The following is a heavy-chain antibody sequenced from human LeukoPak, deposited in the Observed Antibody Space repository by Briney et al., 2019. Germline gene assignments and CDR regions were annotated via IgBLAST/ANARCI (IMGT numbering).Heavy chain of an antibody. Sequence: PGGSLRLSCAASGCIVSNNYMSWVRQAPGKGLEWVSILYSAGATYYADSVRGRFTIARDISRNTVFLQMNSLRAEDTAVYYCASGGLGARKYYSDPFHYWGQGTLVTVSS. D-gene: IGHD3-16*01. CDR2: LYSAGAT. J-gene: IGHJ4*02. CDR3: ASGGLGARKYYSDPFHY. CDR1: GCIVSNNY. V-gene: IGHV3-53*01.